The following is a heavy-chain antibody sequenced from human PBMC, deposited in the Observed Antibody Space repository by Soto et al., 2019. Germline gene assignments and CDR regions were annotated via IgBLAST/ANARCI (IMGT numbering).Heavy chain of an antibody. D-gene: IGHD5-18*01. CDR3: AKDRWGRSADTAMVGGY. Sequence: QVQLVESGGGVVQPGRSLRLSCAASGFTFSSYGMHWVRQAPGKGLEWVAVISYDGSNKYYADSVKGRFTISRDNSKNTLYLQMNSRRAEDTAVYYCAKDRWGRSADTAMVGGYWGQGTLVTVSS. V-gene: IGHV3-30*18. CDR2: ISYDGSNK. CDR1: GFTFSSYG. J-gene: IGHJ4*02.